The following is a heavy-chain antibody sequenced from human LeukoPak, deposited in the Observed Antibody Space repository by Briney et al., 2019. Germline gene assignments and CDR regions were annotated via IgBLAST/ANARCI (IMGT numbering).Heavy chain of an antibody. Sequence: GRSLRLSCAASGFTFSSYGMHWVRQAPGKGREWVAVISYDGSNKYYAESVKGRFTISRDNTKNTLYLQMNSLRAEDTAVYYCAKGRTGTTLAFDIWGQGTMVTVSS. CDR3: AKGRTGTTLAFDI. V-gene: IGHV3-30*18. CDR1: GFTFSSYG. CDR2: ISYDGSNK. J-gene: IGHJ3*02. D-gene: IGHD1-1*01.